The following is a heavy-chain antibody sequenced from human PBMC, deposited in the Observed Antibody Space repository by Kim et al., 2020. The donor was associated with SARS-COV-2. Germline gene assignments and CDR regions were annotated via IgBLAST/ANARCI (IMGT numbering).Heavy chain of an antibody. V-gene: IGHV3-11*01. CDR3: ARDGSDYYYGMVV. Sequence: YAASVEGRFTIARDNAKNSLYLQMNSLRAEDTAVYYCARDGSDYYYGMVVWGQGTTVTVSS. D-gene: IGHD2-2*03. J-gene: IGHJ6*02.